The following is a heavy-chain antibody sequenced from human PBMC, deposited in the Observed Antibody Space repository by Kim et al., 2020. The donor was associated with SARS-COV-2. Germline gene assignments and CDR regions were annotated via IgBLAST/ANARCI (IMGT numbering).Heavy chain of an antibody. CDR1: GFTFDDYG. V-gene: IGHV3-20*01. Sequence: GGSLRLSCAASGFTFDDYGMIWVRQAPGKGLEWVSGINWNGGSTGYADSVKGRFTISRDNAKNSLYLQMNSLRAEDTALYHCARDIEVDYYDSSGYYGSAFDIWGQGTMVTVSS. D-gene: IGHD3-22*01. CDR2: INWNGGST. J-gene: IGHJ3*02. CDR3: ARDIEVDYYDSSGYYGSAFDI.